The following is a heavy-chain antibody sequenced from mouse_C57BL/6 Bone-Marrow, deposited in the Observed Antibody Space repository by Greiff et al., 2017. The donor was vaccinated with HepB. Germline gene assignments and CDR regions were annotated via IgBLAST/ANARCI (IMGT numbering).Heavy chain of an antibody. CDR1: GYTFTDYN. CDR2: INPNNGGT. V-gene: IGHV1-18*01. Sequence: DVHLVESGPELVKPGASVKIPCKASGYTFTDYNIDWVKQSHGKSLEWIGDINPNNGGTIYNQKFKGKATLTVDKSSSTAYMELRSLTSEDTAVYYCARDYYGSSLYWYFDVWGTGTTVTVSS. CDR3: ARDYYGSSLYWYFDV. D-gene: IGHD1-1*01. J-gene: IGHJ1*03.